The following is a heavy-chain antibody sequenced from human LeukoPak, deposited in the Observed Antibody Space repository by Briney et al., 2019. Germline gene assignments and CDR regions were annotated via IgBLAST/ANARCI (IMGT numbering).Heavy chain of an antibody. V-gene: IGHV3-74*01. CDR1: GFTFMAYG. J-gene: IGHJ4*01. CDR3: TRELPREVTLDY. Sequence: GGSLRLSCAASGFTFMAYGMQWARQAPGKGLVWVSRINPDGTSTSYADSVKGRFTVSRDNAKNTLYLQVNSLRAEDTAVYFCTRELPREVTLDYWGRGTLVTVSS. CDR2: INPDGTST. D-gene: IGHD2-21*02.